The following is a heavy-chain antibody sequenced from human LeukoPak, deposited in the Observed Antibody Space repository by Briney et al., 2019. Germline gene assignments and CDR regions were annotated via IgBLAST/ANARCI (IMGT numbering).Heavy chain of an antibody. CDR1: GFTFSSYA. Sequence: GGSLRLSCAASGFTFSSYAMHWVRQAPGKGLEWVAVISYDGSNKYYADSVKGRFTISRDNSKNTVYLQMNSLRAEDRAVYCWASPLFGYDILTGYRSEAFDTWGQGTMVTVSP. CDR2: ISYDGSNK. J-gene: IGHJ3*02. V-gene: IGHV3-30-3*01. CDR3: ASPLFGYDILTGYRSEAFDT. D-gene: IGHD3-9*01.